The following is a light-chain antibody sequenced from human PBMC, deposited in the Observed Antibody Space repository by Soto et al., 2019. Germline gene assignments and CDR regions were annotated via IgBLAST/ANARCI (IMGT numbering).Light chain of an antibody. CDR3: LQDYNYPWT. CDR2: VVS. V-gene: IGKV1-6*01. Sequence: IQVTQSPSSLSASVGNRVSVTFRASQGISNYLSWYQQKPGKAPKLLIYVVSSLQSGVPSRFSGSGYGTDFTLTISSLQPEDFATYYCLQDYNYPWTFGQGTKVDIK. J-gene: IGKJ1*01. CDR1: QGISNY.